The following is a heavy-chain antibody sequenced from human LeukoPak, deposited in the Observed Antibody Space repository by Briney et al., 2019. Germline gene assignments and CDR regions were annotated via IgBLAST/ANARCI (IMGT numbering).Heavy chain of an antibody. V-gene: IGHV3-11*01. CDR3: AREATGFDP. CDR2: ISGSGDVI. Sequence: GGSLRLSCAASGFTFRVYYMAWIRQAPGKGLESLSFISGSGDVIKYVDSVRGRFTISRDNAKNSLYLQMDSLRGDDTAVYYCAREATGFDPWGQGTLVTVSS. CDR1: GFTFRVYY. J-gene: IGHJ5*02.